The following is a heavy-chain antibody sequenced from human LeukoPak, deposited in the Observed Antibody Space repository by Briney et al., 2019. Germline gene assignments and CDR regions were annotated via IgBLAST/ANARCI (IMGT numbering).Heavy chain of an antibody. Sequence: SETLSLTCTVSGGSISSYYWSWIRQSAGKGLEWIGRIYTSGSTNYNPSLKSRVTMSVDTSKNQFSLKLSSVTAADTAVYYCATIAAAGNGILDYWGQGTLVTVSS. CDR2: IYTSGST. D-gene: IGHD6-13*01. CDR3: ATIAAAGNGILDY. J-gene: IGHJ4*02. CDR1: GGSISSYY. V-gene: IGHV4-4*07.